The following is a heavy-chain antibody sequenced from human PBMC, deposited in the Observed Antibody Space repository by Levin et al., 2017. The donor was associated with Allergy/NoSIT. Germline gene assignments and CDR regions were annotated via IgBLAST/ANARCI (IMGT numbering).Heavy chain of an antibody. J-gene: IGHJ4*02. CDR2: ISGSGGTT. CDR3: AKDLRYYDFWSGKYPFVFNF. CDR1: GFAFGDYA. Sequence: PGGSLRLSCSASGFAFGDYAMSWVRQAPGKGLEWVASISGSGGTTYYADSVRGRFTISRDNSKNTLFLQINSLIAEHTSVYFCAKDLRYYDFWSGKYPFVFNFWGQGTLVTVSS. D-gene: IGHD3-3*01. V-gene: IGHV3-23*01.